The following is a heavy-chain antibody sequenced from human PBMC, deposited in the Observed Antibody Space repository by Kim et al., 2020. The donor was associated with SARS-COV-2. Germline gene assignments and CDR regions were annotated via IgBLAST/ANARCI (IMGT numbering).Heavy chain of an antibody. J-gene: IGHJ4*02. D-gene: IGHD3-22*01. CDR1: GYTFTSYY. CDR2: INPSGGST. Sequence: ASVKVSCKASGYTFTSYYMHWVRQAPGQGLEWMGIINPSGGSTSYAQKFQGRVTMTRDTSTSTVYMELSSLRSEDTAVYYCARDEVEDSSGYYPRYNYWGQGTLVTVSS. CDR3: ARDEVEDSSGYYPRYNY. V-gene: IGHV1-46*01.